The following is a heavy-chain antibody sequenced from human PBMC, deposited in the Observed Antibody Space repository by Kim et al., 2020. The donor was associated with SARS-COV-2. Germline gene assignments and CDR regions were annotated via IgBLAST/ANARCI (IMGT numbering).Heavy chain of an antibody. CDR3: AKGYSSNWSHPGFDP. D-gene: IGHD6-13*01. Sequence: NPSLKSRVTLSADTSKTHFSRWLSSVTAADTAVYYCAKGYSSNWSHPGFDPWGQGTLVTVSS. V-gene: IGHV4-34*01. J-gene: IGHJ5*02.